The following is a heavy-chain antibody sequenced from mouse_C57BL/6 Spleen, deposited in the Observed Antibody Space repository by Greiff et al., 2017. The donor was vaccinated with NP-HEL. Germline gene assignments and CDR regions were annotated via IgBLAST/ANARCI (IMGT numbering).Heavy chain of an antibody. CDR1: GYSFTGYY. V-gene: IGHV1-42*01. CDR2: INPSTGGT. CDR3: ATYYSNHFYFDY. Sequence: VQLQQSGPELVKPGASVKISCKASGYSFTGYYMNWVKQSPEKSLEWIGEINPSTGGTTYNQKFKAKATLTVDKSSSTAYMQLKSLTSEDSAVYYCATYYSNHFYFDYWGQGTTLTVSS. D-gene: IGHD2-5*01. J-gene: IGHJ2*01.